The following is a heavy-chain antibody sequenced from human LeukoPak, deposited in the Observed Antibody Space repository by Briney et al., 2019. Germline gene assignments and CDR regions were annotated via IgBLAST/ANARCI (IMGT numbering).Heavy chain of an antibody. CDR2: MNPNSGNT. J-gene: IGHJ4*02. CDR3: ARGGSDWYGEDY. D-gene: IGHD6-19*01. V-gene: IGHV1-8*01. CDR1: GYTFTSYD. Sequence: ASVKVSCKASGYTFTSYDINWVRQATGQGLEWMGWMNPNSGNTGYAQKFQGRVTMTRNTSISTAYMELSSLRSEDTAVYYCARGGSDWYGEDYWGQGTLVTVSS.